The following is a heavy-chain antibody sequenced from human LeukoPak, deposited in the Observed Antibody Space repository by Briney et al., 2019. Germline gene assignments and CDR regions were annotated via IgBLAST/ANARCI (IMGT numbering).Heavy chain of an antibody. CDR3: ARGLGYNWNYGRGFDI. D-gene: IGHD1-7*01. CDR1: GYTFTGYY. CDR2: INPNSGGT. V-gene: IGHV1-2*02. J-gene: IGHJ3*02. Sequence: ASVKVSCKASGYTFTGYYMHWVRQAPGQGLEWMGWINPNSGGTNYAQKFQGRVTITRNTSISTAYMELSSLRSEDTAVYYCARGLGYNWNYGRGFDIWGQGTMVTVSS.